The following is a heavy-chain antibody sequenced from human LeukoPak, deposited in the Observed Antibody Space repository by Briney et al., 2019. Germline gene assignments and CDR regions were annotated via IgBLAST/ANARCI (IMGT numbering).Heavy chain of an antibody. CDR1: GFTFSSYA. V-gene: IGHV3-23*01. D-gene: IGHD2-2*01. CDR3: ACLPAVIPFDY. Sequence: GGSLRLTCAASGFTFSSYAMSWVRQTPGKGLEWVSTISPNVGSTYYADSVKGRFTISRDNSKNTLYLQMDSLRAEDTAVYYCACLPAVIPFDYWGQGTLVTVSS. CDR2: ISPNVGST. J-gene: IGHJ4*02.